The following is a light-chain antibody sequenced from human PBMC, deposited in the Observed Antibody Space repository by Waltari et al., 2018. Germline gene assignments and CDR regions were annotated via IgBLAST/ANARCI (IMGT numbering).Light chain of an antibody. J-gene: IGLJ2*01. CDR2: AVN. Sequence: QSALTQPASVSGSPGQSITIPCTGPSNDVGAYNYVSWYQQHPGKAPKLIIYAVNNRPSGISNRFSGSHSGNTASLTISGLQADDEAYYHCSSYTTTNTVVFGGGTTLTVL. CDR1: SNDVGAYNY. V-gene: IGLV2-14*01. CDR3: SSYTTTNTVV.